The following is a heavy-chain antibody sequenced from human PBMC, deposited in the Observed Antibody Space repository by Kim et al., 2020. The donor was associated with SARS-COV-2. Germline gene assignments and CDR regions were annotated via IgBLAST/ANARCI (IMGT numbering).Heavy chain of an antibody. CDR1: GGSISSYY. Sequence: SETLSLTCIVSGGSISSYYWNWIRQPPGKGLEWIGYIYYSGSTNYNPSLKSRVTISVDTSKNQFSLKLSSVTAADTAVYYCARFHCGGDCPPPDYYGMDVWGQGTTVTVSS. J-gene: IGHJ6*02. CDR3: ARFHCGGDCPPPDYYGMDV. CDR2: IYYSGST. V-gene: IGHV4-59*13. D-gene: IGHD2-21*02.